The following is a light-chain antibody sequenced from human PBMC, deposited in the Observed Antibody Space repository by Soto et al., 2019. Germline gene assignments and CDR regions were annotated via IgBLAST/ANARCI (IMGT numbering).Light chain of an antibody. Sequence: EIVMTQSPATLSVSPGERATLSCRASQSVSSNLAWYQQKPGQAPRLLIYGASTRATGIPARFSGSGSGTEFILTISSLQSEDFAVYSCQHYNNWPPLTFGGGTTVEIK. CDR2: GAS. J-gene: IGKJ4*01. CDR1: QSVSSN. V-gene: IGKV3-15*01. CDR3: QHYNNWPPLT.